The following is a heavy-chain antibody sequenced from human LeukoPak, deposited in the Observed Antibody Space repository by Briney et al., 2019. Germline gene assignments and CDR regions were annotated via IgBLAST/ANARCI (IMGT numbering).Heavy chain of an antibody. V-gene: IGHV1-8*01. Sequence: APVKVSCKASGYTFTSYDINWVRQATGQGLEWMGWMNPNSGNTGYAQKFQGRVTMTRNTSISTAYMELSSLRSEDTAVYYCARLGYSSSWYTNLYYYYGMDVWGQGTTVTVSS. CDR3: ARLGYSSSWYTNLYYYYGMDV. J-gene: IGHJ6*02. CDR1: GYTFTSYD. CDR2: MNPNSGNT. D-gene: IGHD6-13*01.